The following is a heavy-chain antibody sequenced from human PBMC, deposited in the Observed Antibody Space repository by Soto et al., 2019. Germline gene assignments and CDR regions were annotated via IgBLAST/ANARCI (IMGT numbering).Heavy chain of an antibody. Sequence: SETLSLTCAVSGGSISSGGYSWSWIRQPPGKGLEWIGYIYHSGSTYYNPSPKSRVTISVDRSKNQFSLKLSSVTAADTAVYYCASVCGSGGSCDGLGYDYWGQGTLVTVSS. CDR3: ASVCGSGGSCDGLGYDY. J-gene: IGHJ4*02. CDR1: GGSISSGGYS. CDR2: IYHSGST. D-gene: IGHD2-15*01. V-gene: IGHV4-30-2*01.